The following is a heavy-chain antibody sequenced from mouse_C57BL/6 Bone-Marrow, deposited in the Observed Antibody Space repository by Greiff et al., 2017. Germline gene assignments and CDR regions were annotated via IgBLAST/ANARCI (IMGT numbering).Heavy chain of an antibody. Sequence: EMQRVESGGDLVKPGGSLKLSCAASGFTFSSYGMSWVRQTPDKRLEWVATISSGGSYTYYPDSVKGRFTISRDNAKNTLYLQMSSLKSEDTAMYYCARLTLDYWGQGTTLTVSS. CDR1: GFTFSSYG. D-gene: IGHD4-1*01. V-gene: IGHV5-6*01. CDR2: ISSGGSYT. CDR3: ARLTLDY. J-gene: IGHJ2*01.